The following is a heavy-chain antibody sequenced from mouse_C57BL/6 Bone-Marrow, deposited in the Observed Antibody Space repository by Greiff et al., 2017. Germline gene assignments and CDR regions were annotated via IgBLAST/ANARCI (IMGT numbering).Heavy chain of an antibody. V-gene: IGHV5-2*01. CDR1: EYEFPSHD. Sequence: EVKLMESGGGLVQPGESLKLSCESNEYEFPSHDMSWVRKTPEQRLELVAAINSDGGSTYYPDTMERRFIISRDNTKKTLYLQMSSLRSEDTALYYCAGHYYGSSLYFDYWGQGTTLTVSS. CDR2: INSDGGST. CDR3: AGHYYGSSLYFDY. D-gene: IGHD1-1*01. J-gene: IGHJ2*01.